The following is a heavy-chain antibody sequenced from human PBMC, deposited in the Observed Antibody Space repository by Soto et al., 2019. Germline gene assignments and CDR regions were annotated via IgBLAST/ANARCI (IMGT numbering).Heavy chain of an antibody. CDR2: ISYDGSNK. Sequence: QVQLVESGGGVVQPGRSLRLSCAASGFTFSSYGMHWVRQAPGKGLEWVAVISYDGSNKYYADSVKGRFTISRDNSKNTLYLQMNSLRAEDTAVYYCAKDRPNRELDVWGQGTTVTVSS. CDR1: GFTFSSYG. CDR3: AKDRPNRELDV. V-gene: IGHV3-30*18. J-gene: IGHJ6*02.